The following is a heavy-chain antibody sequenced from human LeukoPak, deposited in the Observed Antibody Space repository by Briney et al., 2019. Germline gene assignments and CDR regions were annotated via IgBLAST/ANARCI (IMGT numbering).Heavy chain of an antibody. J-gene: IGHJ4*02. Sequence: GESLRISCQGSGYSFANYWISWVRQMPGKGLEWMGRIDPSDSYTNYSPSFQGHVTISADKSISTAYLQWNSLRASDTAMYYCALLLRSGYLADYWGQGTLVTVSS. D-gene: IGHD3-22*01. CDR3: ALLLRSGYLADY. V-gene: IGHV5-10-1*01. CDR2: IDPSDSYT. CDR1: GYSFANYW.